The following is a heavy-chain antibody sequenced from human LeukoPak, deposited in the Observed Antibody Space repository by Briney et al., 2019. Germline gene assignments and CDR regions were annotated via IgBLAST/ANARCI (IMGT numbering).Heavy chain of an antibody. D-gene: IGHD2/OR15-2a*01. CDR2: IKEDGSEK. J-gene: IGHJ4*02. CDR1: GFTFSSYW. Sequence: PAGGSLRLSCAASGFTFSSYWMSWVRQAPGKGLECVANIKEDGSEKNYVDSVRGRFAISRDNAKESLYLQMNSLRAEDTAVYYCARSGRGNTITYYHFDYWGQGTLVPVSA. CDR3: ARSGRGNTITYYHFDY. V-gene: IGHV3-7*01.